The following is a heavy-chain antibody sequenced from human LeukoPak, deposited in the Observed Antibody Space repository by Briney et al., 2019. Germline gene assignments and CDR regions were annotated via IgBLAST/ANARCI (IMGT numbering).Heavy chain of an antibody. J-gene: IGHJ4*02. CDR2: IYYSGTT. V-gene: IGHV4-59*01. D-gene: IGHD3-9*01. Sequence: PSETLSLTCAVSGDSISSWYWSWIRQPPGKGLEWIGYIYYSGTTYYNPSLKSRVSISFDTSKNQFSLKLSSVTAADTAVYYCARVTGYDILTGHFDYWGQGTLVTVSS. CDR1: GDSISSWY. CDR3: ARVTGYDILTGHFDY.